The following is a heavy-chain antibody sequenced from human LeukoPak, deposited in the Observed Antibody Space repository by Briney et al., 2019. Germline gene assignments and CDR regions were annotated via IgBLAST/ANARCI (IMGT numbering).Heavy chain of an antibody. D-gene: IGHD5-12*01. CDR2: ISSNGGST. V-gene: IGHV3-64*01. J-gene: IGHJ4*02. CDR1: GFTFSNAW. Sequence: GGSLRLSCAASGFTFSNAWMSWVRQAPGKGRGYVSGISSNGGSTYYANSVKGRFTISRDNSKNTLYLQMGSLRAEDMAVYYCARSRGYDTRDFDYWGQGTLVTVSS. CDR3: ARSRGYDTRDFDY.